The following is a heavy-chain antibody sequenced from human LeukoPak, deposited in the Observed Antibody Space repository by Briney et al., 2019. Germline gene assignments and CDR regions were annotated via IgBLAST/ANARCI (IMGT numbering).Heavy chain of an antibody. CDR3: GSDLTMVRGVPRWFDP. J-gene: IGHJ5*02. D-gene: IGHD3-10*01. CDR2: IVVGSGNT. Sequence: SVKVSCKASGFTFTSSAMQWVRQARGQRLEWIGWIVVGSGNTNYAQKFQERVTITRNMSTSTTYMELSSLRSEDTAVYYCGSDLTMVRGVPRWFDPWGQGTLVTVSS. CDR1: GFTFTSSA. V-gene: IGHV1-58*02.